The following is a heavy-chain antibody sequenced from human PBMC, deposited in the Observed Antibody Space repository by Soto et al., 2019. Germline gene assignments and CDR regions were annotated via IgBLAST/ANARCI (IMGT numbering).Heavy chain of an antibody. V-gene: IGHV1-2*02. CDR2: INPNSGGT. D-gene: IGHD3-3*01. CDR3: ARGRITIFGVVIPSDRKDFYYGMYV. CDR1: GYTFTCYY. J-gene: IGHJ6*02. Sequence: GSSVKVSCNASGYTFTCYYMHWVRQAPGQGLERMGWINPNSGGTNYAQKFKGSVTMTRDTSISTAYMELSRLRSDDTAVYYCARGRITIFGVVIPSDRKDFYYGMYVWGQGTTVTVPS.